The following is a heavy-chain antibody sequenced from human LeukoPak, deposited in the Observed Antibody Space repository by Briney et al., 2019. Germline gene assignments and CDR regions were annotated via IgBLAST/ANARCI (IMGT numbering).Heavy chain of an antibody. V-gene: IGHV1-2*02. Sequence: ASVKVSCKASGYTFTTKYMHWVRQAPGQGLEWMGWMNPNSGDTKYAQKFQGRVTMTRDTSITTAYMELSRLRSDDTAVYYCAIDQYTSSSGRFDPWGQGSLVTVSS. D-gene: IGHD6-6*01. CDR3: AIDQYTSSSGRFDP. CDR2: MNPNSGDT. CDR1: GYTFTTKY. J-gene: IGHJ5*02.